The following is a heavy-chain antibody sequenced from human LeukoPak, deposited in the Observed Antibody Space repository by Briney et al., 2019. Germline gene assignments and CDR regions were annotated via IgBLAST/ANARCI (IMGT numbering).Heavy chain of an antibody. CDR2: IGRNGDPT. V-gene: IGHV3-11*01. J-gene: IGHJ4*02. CDR1: RFTFSDHY. CDR3: ARDSRGTYFDY. Sequence: GGSLRLSCATSRFTFSDHYMSWIRQAPGKGLEWISYIGRNGDPTYYADSVKGRFTISRDNVQNSLYLQMNTLRAEDTAVYYCARDSRGTYFDYWGLGILVTVSS. D-gene: IGHD1-26*01.